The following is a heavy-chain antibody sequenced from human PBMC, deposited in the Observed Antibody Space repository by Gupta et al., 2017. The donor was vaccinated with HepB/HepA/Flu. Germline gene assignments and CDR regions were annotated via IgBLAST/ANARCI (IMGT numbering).Heavy chain of an antibody. D-gene: IGHD2/OR15-2a*01. Sequence: EVQLVGSGGGLVQPGGSLRLSCAASGFTFSSHWVNWVRQAPGKGLEWVANIKQDGSEKKYVDSVKGRFIISRDNAKDSMYLQMNSLRAEDTAVYYCARGSGSTTRALDIWGQGTMVTVSS. J-gene: IGHJ3*02. V-gene: IGHV3-7*01. CDR1: GFTFSSHW. CDR2: IKQDGSEK. CDR3: ARGSGSTTRALDI.